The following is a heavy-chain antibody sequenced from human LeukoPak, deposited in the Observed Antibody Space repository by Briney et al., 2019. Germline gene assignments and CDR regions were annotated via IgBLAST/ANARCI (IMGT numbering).Heavy chain of an antibody. J-gene: IGHJ5*02. CDR2: IRSNSDGGTI. V-gene: IGHV3-15*07. CDR3: ATDFYDST. Sequence: TGGSLRLSCAASGFSFSDAWMNWVRQAPGKGLEWVGRIRSNSDGGTIDYAAPVKGRFTLSRDDSKTTLYLQMNSLQTEDTAVYYCATDFYDSTWGQGTLVTVSS. D-gene: IGHD3-22*01. CDR1: GFSFSDAW.